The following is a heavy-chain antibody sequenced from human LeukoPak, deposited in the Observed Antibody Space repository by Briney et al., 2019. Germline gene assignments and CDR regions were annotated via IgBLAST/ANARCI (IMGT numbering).Heavy chain of an antibody. CDR1: GYTFTSYD. CDR3: ARVVVPAARGWFDP. Sequence: ASVKVSCKASGYTFTSYDINWVRQATGQGLEWMGWMNPNSGNTGYAQKFQGRVTMTRNTSISTAYMELSSLRSDDTAVYYCARVVVPAARGWFDPWGQGTLVTVSS. CDR2: MNPNSGNT. V-gene: IGHV1-8*01. D-gene: IGHD2-2*01. J-gene: IGHJ5*02.